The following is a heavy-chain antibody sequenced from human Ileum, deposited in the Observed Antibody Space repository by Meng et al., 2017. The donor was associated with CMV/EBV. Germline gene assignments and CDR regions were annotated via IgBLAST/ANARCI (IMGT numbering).Heavy chain of an antibody. D-gene: IGHD3-3*01. J-gene: IGHJ4*02. CDR2: IDPYHGNA. V-gene: IGHV1-18*01. CDR3: ARASTTGRVFGVVPPNKSYFGY. Sequence: ASVKVSCKASGYSFTTYGITWVRQAPGKGLEWMGWIDPYHGNASYSQKFQGRLALTTDTSTLTAYLELRSLGSDDSALYYCARASTTGRVFGVVPPNKSYFGYWGQGALVTVSS. CDR1: GYSFTTYG.